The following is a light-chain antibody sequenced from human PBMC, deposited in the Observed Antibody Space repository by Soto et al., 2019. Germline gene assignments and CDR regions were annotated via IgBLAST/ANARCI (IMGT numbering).Light chain of an antibody. V-gene: IGLV2-14*01. CDR2: DVS. CDR1: SSDVGGYNY. J-gene: IGLJ2*01. CDR3: SSYTSSSTVV. Sequence: QAVVTQPTSVTGSTGQSITISCTGTSSDVGGYNYVSWYQQHPGKAPKLMIYDVSNRPSGVSNRFSGSKSGNTASLTISGLQAEDEADYYCSSYTSSSTVVFGGGTQLTV.